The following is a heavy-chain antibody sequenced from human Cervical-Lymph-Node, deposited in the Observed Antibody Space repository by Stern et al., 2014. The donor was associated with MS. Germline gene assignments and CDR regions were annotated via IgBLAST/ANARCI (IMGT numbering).Heavy chain of an antibody. D-gene: IGHD5-12*01. CDR2: IIPILGTA. CDR3: AGGSGSTPFDY. CDR1: GGTLSSYT. Sequence: QVQLVQSGTEVKKPGSSVKVSCKASGGTLSSYTLNWVRQAPGQGLEWMGRIIPILGTADYAQKFQGRVTVTADESTNTANMELRSLRSEDTAVYYCAGGSGSTPFDYWGQGTLVSVSS. J-gene: IGHJ4*02. V-gene: IGHV1-69*18.